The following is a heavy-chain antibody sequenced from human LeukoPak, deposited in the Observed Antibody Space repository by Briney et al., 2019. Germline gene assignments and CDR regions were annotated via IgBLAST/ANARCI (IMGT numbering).Heavy chain of an antibody. J-gene: IGHJ4*02. Sequence: KASGPTLVNPPQTLTLTCTFSGFSLRTRGVGVGWIRQPPGKALEWPSLIYWNDDKRYSPSLKSRLTITKDTSNNQVVLTMTKMDPVGTATYYCAQIVPYYYDSSGYYYYFDYWGQGTLVTVSS. CDR3: AQIVPYYYDSSGYYYYFDY. V-gene: IGHV2-5*01. CDR2: IYWNDDK. D-gene: IGHD3-22*01. CDR1: GFSLRTRGVG.